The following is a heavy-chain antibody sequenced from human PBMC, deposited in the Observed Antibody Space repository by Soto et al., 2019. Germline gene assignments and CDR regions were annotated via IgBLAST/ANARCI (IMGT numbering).Heavy chain of an antibody. CDR1: CGSFRPNY. CDR2: IYYGGTT. CDR3: ARHGQWLVTGYFYYGMDV. J-gene: IGHJ6*02. V-gene: IGHV4-59*08. D-gene: IGHD6-19*01. Sequence: SETLSLTCTVSCGSFRPNYWRWIRQPPGKGLEWVGYIYYGGTTSYNPSLQSRVTISLETSKSQFSLRLTSVTAADTAVYYCARHGQWLVTGYFYYGMDVWGQGTTVT.